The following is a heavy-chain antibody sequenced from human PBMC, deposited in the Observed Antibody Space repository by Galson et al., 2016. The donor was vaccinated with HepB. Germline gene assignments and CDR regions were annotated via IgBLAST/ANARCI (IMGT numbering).Heavy chain of an antibody. V-gene: IGHV3-23*01. CDR1: GFTFSRFW. CDR3: AKDRSYKQHACDI. D-gene: IGHD1/OR15-1a*01. J-gene: IGHJ3*02. CDR2: ISGSGGST. Sequence: SLRLSCAASGFTFSRFWMNWVRQAPGKGLEWVSYISGSGGSTNYADSVKGRFTISRDKSKNTLFLQMNSLRAEDTAVFYCAKDRSYKQHACDIWGQGTTVGVSS.